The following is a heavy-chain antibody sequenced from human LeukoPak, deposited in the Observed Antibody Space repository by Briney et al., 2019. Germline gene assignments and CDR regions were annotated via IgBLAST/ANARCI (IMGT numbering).Heavy chain of an antibody. Sequence: GGSLRLSCAASGFTFSSYAMTWVRQAPGKGLEWVSAISGSGSTTYYADSVKGRFTISRDNSKNTLYLQMSSLRAEDTAVYYCAKGLYSGYDYYFDYWGQGTLVTVSS. CDR1: GFTFSSYA. D-gene: IGHD5-12*01. J-gene: IGHJ4*02. CDR3: AKGLYSGYDYYFDY. CDR2: ISGSGSTT. V-gene: IGHV3-23*01.